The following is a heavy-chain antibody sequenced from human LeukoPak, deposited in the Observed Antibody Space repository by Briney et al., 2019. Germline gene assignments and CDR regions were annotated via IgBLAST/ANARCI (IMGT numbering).Heavy chain of an antibody. CDR3: ARGLVGYYGSGSYYYFDY. CDR1: GGSFSGYY. V-gene: IGHV4-34*01. Sequence: PSETLSLTCAVYGGSFSGYYWSWIRQPPGKGLEWIGEINHSGSTNYNPSLKSRVTISVDTSKNQFSPKLSSVTAADTAVYYCARGLVGYYGSGSYYYFDYWGQGTLVTVSS. D-gene: IGHD3-10*01. CDR2: INHSGST. J-gene: IGHJ4*02.